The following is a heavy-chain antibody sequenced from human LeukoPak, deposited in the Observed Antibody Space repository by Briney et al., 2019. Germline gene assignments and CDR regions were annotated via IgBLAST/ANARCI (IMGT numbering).Heavy chain of an antibody. J-gene: IGHJ4*02. Sequence: ASVKVSCKASECTFTGYYMHWVRQAPGQGLEWMGWINPNSGATSYAQKFQGRVTMTREMSITTAYMELRSLRSDDTAVYYCARSGRGTYYYFDYWGQGTLVTVSS. CDR3: ARSGRGTYYYFDY. V-gene: IGHV1-2*02. CDR2: INPNSGAT. CDR1: ECTFTGYY. D-gene: IGHD1-26*01.